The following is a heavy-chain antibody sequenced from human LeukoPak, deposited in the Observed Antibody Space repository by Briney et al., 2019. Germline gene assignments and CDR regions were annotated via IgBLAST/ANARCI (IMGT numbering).Heavy chain of an antibody. Sequence: GGSLRLSCAASGFTFSNYDMHWVRQTIGRGLEWVSAIGLAGDTYYPGSVKGRFTISRENAKSSLYLQMNSLRAEDTAVYYCARGGIQVSGIDEIDHWGQGTLVTVSP. CDR1: GFTFSNYD. D-gene: IGHD6-19*01. CDR3: ARGGIQVSGIDEIDH. V-gene: IGHV3-13*01. CDR2: IGLAGDT. J-gene: IGHJ4*02.